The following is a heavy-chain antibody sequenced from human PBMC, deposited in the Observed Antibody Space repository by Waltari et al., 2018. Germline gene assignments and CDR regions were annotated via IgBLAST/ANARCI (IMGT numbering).Heavy chain of an antibody. CDR1: GYTFTSYY. CDR3: AREGDYGSGSYDAFDI. Sequence: QVQLVQSGAEVKKPGASVKVSCKASGYTFTSYYMHWVRQAPGQGLEWMGISNPSGGSTSYAQKFQGRVTMTRDTSTSTVYMELSSLRSEDTAVYYCAREGDYGSGSYDAFDIWGQGTMVTVSS. J-gene: IGHJ3*02. CDR2: SNPSGGST. D-gene: IGHD3-10*01. V-gene: IGHV1-46*01.